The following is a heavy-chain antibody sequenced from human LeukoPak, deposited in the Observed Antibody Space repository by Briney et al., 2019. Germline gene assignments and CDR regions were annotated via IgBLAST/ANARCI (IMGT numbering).Heavy chain of an antibody. Sequence: SQTLSLTCTVSGGSVSSGDYYWHWIRQPPGKGLEGFGYIYYSGSTYYNPSLKSRLTISVDTSKNHFSLKLSSVTAADTAVYYCAREPEIRLSPHYYDSSGILDYWGQGTLVTVSS. V-gene: IGHV4-30-4*08. J-gene: IGHJ4*02. CDR3: AREPEIRLSPHYYDSSGILDY. CDR2: IYYSGST. D-gene: IGHD3-22*01. CDR1: GGSVSSGDYY.